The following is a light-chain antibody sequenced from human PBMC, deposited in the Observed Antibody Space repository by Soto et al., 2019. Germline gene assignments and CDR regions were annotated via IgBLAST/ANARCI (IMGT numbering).Light chain of an antibody. J-gene: IGKJ2*01. CDR2: GAS. CDR1: QSVGSN. V-gene: IGKV3-15*01. CDR3: QHYNPWPG. Sequence: EIVMTQFPVTLSLSPGERATLSCRASQSVGSNLAWYQQKPGQAPRLLIYGASTRATGIPVRFSGSGSGTEFTLTINSLQSEDFVVYYCQHYNPWPGFGQGTKLEIK.